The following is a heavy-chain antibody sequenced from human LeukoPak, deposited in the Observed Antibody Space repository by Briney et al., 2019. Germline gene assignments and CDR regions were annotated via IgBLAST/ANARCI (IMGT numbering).Heavy chain of an antibody. J-gene: IGHJ4*02. D-gene: IGHD5-18*01. Sequence: SGTLSLTCTVSGGPISSYYWSWIRQPPGKGLEWIGYIYYSGSTNYNPSLKSRVTISVDTSKNQFSLKLSSVTAADTAVYYCASGYSYGFDYWGQGTLVTVSS. CDR3: ASGYSYGFDY. V-gene: IGHV4-59*01. CDR1: GGPISSYY. CDR2: IYYSGST.